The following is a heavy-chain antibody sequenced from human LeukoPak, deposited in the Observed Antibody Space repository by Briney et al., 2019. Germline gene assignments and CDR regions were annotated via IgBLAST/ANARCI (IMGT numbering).Heavy chain of an antibody. D-gene: IGHD2-21*02. Sequence: GGSLRLSCAASGFTFSDYWMSWVRQAPGKGLEWVANIKDFGSEKYYVDSVKGRFTISRDNAKNSLYLQMNSLRAEDTALYYCVRTRVVVTAYFDYWGQGTLVTVSS. V-gene: IGHV3-7*01. CDR2: IKDFGSEK. CDR3: VRTRVVVTAYFDY. CDR1: GFTFSDYW. J-gene: IGHJ4*02.